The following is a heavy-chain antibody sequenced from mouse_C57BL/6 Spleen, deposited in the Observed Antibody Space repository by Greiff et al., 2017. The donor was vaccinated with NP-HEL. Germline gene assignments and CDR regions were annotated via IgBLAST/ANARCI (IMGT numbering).Heavy chain of an antibody. J-gene: IGHJ3*01. V-gene: IGHV1-59*01. Sequence: VQLQQPGAELVRPGTSVKLSCKASGYTFTSYWMHWVKQRPGQGLEWIGVIDPSDSYTNYNQKFKGKATLTVDTSSSTAYMQLSSLTSEDSAVYYCARRAPYYSNSAWFAYWGQGTLVTVSA. CDR2: IDPSDSYT. D-gene: IGHD2-5*01. CDR1: GYTFTSYW. CDR3: ARRAPYYSNSAWFAY.